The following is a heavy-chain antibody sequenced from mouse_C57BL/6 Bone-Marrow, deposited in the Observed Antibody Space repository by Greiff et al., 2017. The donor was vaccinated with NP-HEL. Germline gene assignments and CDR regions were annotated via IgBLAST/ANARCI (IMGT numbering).Heavy chain of an antibody. J-gene: IGHJ1*03. V-gene: IGHV1-55*01. Sequence: QVQLQQPGAELVKPGASVKMSCKASGYTFTSYWITWVKQRPGQGLEWIGDIYPGSGSTNYNEKFKSKATLTVDTSASTAYMQLSSLTSEDSAVYYCARWGPTVVAPYWYFDVWGTGTTVTVSS. CDR3: ARWGPTVVAPYWYFDV. CDR2: IYPGSGST. CDR1: GYTFTSYW. D-gene: IGHD1-1*01.